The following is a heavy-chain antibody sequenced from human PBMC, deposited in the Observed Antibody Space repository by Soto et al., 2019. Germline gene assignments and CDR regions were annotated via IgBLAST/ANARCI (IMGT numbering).Heavy chain of an antibody. CDR3: ARGLSGWYYYYYGMDV. D-gene: IGHD6-19*01. J-gene: IGHJ6*02. Sequence: SVKVSCKASGFTFISSAMQWVRQARGQRLEWIGWIVVGSGNTSYAQKFQERVTMTRNTSTSTAYMELSSLRSEDTAVYYCARGLSGWYYYYYGMDVWGQGTTVTVSS. CDR2: IVVGSGNT. V-gene: IGHV1-58*02. CDR1: GFTFISSA.